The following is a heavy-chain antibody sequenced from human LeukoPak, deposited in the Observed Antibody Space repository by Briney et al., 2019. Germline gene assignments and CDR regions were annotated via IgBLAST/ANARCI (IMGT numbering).Heavy chain of an antibody. CDR1: GDTFSNHP. Sequence: SVKVSCKASGDTFSNHPINWVRQAPGQGLEWLGMIIPIFNSLKYAEKFQGRLTITADKATTTAYLELSSLESDDTAVYYCARESGYYDSTGAYHGVCWFDSWGQGTLVTVSS. CDR2: IIPIFNSL. V-gene: IGHV1-69*06. CDR3: ARESGYYDSTGAYHGVCWFDS. J-gene: IGHJ5*01. D-gene: IGHD3-22*01.